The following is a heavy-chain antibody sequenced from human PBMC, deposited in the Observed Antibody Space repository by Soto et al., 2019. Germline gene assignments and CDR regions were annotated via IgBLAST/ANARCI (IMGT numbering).Heavy chain of an antibody. D-gene: IGHD6-13*01. CDR1: GFTFSSYW. CDR3: ARDTGIAAADDAFDI. J-gene: IGHJ3*02. Sequence: GGSLRLSCAASGFTFSSYWMSWVRQAPGKGLEWVANIKQDGSEKYYVDSVKGRFTISRDNAKNSLYLQMNSLRAEDTAVYYCARDTGIAAADDAFDIWGQGTMVTVSS. CDR2: IKQDGSEK. V-gene: IGHV3-7*03.